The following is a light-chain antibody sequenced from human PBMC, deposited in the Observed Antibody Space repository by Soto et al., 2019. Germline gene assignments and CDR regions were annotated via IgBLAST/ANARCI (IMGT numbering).Light chain of an antibody. CDR1: SSDVGGYNY. Sequence: QSVLTQPASVSGSPGQSITISCTGASSDVGGYNYVSWYQQHPGKAPKLMIYEVSNRPSGVSSRFSGSKSGNTASLTISGLPSEDEADYYCSSYTDSRTYVFGTGTKVTVL. CDR2: EVS. CDR3: SSYTDSRTYV. J-gene: IGLJ1*01. V-gene: IGLV2-14*01.